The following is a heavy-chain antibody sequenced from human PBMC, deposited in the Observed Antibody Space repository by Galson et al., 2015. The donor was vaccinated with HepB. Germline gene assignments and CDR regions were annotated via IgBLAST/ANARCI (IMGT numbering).Heavy chain of an antibody. V-gene: IGHV1-69*06. CDR3: ARVGYYDFWSGYPFDY. CDR1: GGTFSSYA. CDR2: IIPIFGTA. J-gene: IGHJ4*02. Sequence: SVKVSCKASGGTFSSYAISWVRQAPGQGLEWMGGIIPIFGTANYAQKFQGRVTITADKSTSTAYMELSSLRSEDTAVYYCARVGYYDFWSGYPFDYWGQGTLVTVSS. D-gene: IGHD3-3*01.